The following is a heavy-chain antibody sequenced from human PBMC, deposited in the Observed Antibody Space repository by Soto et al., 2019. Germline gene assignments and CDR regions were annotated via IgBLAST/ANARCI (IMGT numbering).Heavy chain of an antibody. D-gene: IGHD2-15*01. Sequence: SQTLSLTCAISGDSVSSNSAAWNWIRQSPSRGLEWLGRTYYRSKWYNDYAVSVKSRITINPDTSKNQFSLQLNSVTPEDTAVYYCSRDSGLSRDGYTNFDYWGQGTLVTVSS. V-gene: IGHV6-1*01. J-gene: IGHJ4*02. CDR3: SRDSGLSRDGYTNFDY. CDR1: GDSVSSNSAA. CDR2: TYYRSKWYN.